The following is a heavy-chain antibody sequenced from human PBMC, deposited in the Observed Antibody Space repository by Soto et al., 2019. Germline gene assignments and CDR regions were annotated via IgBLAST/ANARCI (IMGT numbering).Heavy chain of an antibody. J-gene: IGHJ2*01. CDR3: ASRAPTGHYAWYFDL. V-gene: IGHV4-31*03. Sequence: QVQLQESGPGLVKPSQTLSLTCTVSGASISSGGYYWSWIRQHPGEGLEWIGYIYYSGSTSYNPSLKSRLIISLETSKHQFSLTVDSVTAADTAVYFCASRAPTGHYAWYFDLWGRGTLVTVSS. CDR2: IYYSGST. D-gene: IGHD4-17*01. CDR1: GASISSGGYY.